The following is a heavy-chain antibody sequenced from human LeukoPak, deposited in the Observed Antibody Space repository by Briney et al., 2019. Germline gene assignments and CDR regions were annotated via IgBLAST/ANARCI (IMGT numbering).Heavy chain of an antibody. CDR3: ARVLKVKWELLAYYFDY. CDR2: ISYDGSNK. J-gene: IGHJ4*02. V-gene: IGHV3-30-3*01. D-gene: IGHD1-26*01. Sequence: GGSLRLSCAASGFTFSSYAMHWVRQAPGKGLEWVAVISYDGSNKYYADSVKGRFTISRDNSKNTLYLQMNSLRAGDTAVYYCARVLKVKWELLAYYFDYWGQGTLVTVSS. CDR1: GFTFSSYA.